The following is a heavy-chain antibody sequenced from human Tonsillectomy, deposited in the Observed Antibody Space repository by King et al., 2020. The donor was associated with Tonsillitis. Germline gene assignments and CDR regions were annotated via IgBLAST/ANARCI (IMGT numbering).Heavy chain of an antibody. Sequence: VQLVESGGGLIQPGGSLRLSCAASGFAFSTYWMFWVRQGPGKGLEWVSRISPDGTNIRYADSVMGRFTISRDNAQNTLFLQLSSLRAEDTAVYFCAREYWGAGDYWGQGTQVIVSS. V-gene: IGHV3-74*01. CDR1: GFAFSTYW. CDR2: ISPDGTNI. CDR3: AREYWGAGDY. D-gene: IGHD7-27*01. J-gene: IGHJ4*02.